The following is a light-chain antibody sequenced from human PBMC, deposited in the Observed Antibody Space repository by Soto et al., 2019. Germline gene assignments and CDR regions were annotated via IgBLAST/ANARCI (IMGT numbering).Light chain of an antibody. CDR3: QQYGTSPYT. Sequence: IVLTQSPGTLSLSPGERATLSCRASQSVTSNYLAWYQQKPGQAPRLLICGASSRATGIPDRFSGSGSGTDFTLTITRLEPEDFAVYYCQQYGTSPYTFGQGTKVEIK. CDR1: QSVTSNY. CDR2: GAS. V-gene: IGKV3-20*01. J-gene: IGKJ2*01.